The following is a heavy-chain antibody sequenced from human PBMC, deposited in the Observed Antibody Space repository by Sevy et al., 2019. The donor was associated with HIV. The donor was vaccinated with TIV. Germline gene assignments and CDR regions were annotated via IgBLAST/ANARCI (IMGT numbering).Heavy chain of an antibody. V-gene: IGHV3-21*01. J-gene: IGHJ4*02. Sequence: GGSLRLSCAASGFTFSSYSINWVRQAPGKGLEWVSSISRSSNFIYYADSVKGRFTISRDNAKNSPYLQMHSLRAEDTAVYYCARGEYCSSTTCSYFDYWGQGTLVTVSS. CDR2: ISRSSNFI. D-gene: IGHD2-2*01. CDR3: ARGEYCSSTTCSYFDY. CDR1: GFTFSSYS.